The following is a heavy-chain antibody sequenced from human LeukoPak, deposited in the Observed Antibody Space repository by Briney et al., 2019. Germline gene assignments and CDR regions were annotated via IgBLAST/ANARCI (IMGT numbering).Heavy chain of an antibody. D-gene: IGHD3-22*01. CDR1: GGSISSYY. J-gene: IGHJ4*02. CDR3: ARDTYYYDSSGYWADY. V-gene: IGHV4-4*07. CDR2: IYTSGST. Sequence: SETLSLTCTVSGGSISSYYWSWIRQPAGKGLEWIGRIYTSGSTNYNPSLKSRVTMSVETSKNQFSLKLSSVTAADTAVYYCARDTYYYDSSGYWADYWGQGTLVTVSS.